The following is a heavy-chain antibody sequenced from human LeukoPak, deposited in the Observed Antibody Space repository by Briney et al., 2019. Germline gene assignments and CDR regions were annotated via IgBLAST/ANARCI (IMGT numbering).Heavy chain of an antibody. CDR2: ISAYNGNT. CDR1: GYTFTTYG. Sequence: ASVKVSCKASGYTFTTYGISWVRQVPGQGLEWMGWISAYNGNTNYAQKLQGRVTMTTDTSTSTAYMELRSLRSDDTAVYYCARQSGSYYYYYYYMDVWGKGTTVTVSS. J-gene: IGHJ6*03. CDR3: ARQSGSYYYYYYYMDV. V-gene: IGHV1-18*01. D-gene: IGHD1-26*01.